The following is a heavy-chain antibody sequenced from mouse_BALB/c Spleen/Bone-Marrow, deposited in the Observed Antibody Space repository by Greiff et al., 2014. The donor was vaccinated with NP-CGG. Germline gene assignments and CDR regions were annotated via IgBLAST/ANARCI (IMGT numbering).Heavy chain of an antibody. V-gene: IGHV5-17*02. D-gene: IGHD3-3*01. CDR3: ARSGTLGAMDY. CDR1: GFTFSSFG. J-gene: IGHJ4*01. CDR2: ISSGSSTI. Sequence: DVMLVESGGGLVQPGGSRKLSCAASGFTFSSFGMHWVRQAPEKGLEWVAYISSGSSTIYYADTMKGRFTISRDNPKSTLFLQMTSLRSEDTAMYYCARSGTLGAMDYWGQGTSVTVPS.